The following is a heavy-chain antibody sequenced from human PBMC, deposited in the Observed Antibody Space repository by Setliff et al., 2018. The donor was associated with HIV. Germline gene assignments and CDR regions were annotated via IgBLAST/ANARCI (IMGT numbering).Heavy chain of an antibody. D-gene: IGHD3-22*01. Sequence: RLSCTASGFTFRNYGMNWVRQAPGKGLKWVAITSYDGTYRHYADSVRGRFTISRDNSRNTVYLDMNSLTAEDTAVYYCVRGGYYYDNTVFYGHWGQGTLVTVSS. CDR1: GFTFRNYG. J-gene: IGHJ4*02. CDR3: VRGGYYYDNTVFYGH. CDR2: TSYDGTYR. V-gene: IGHV3-30*03.